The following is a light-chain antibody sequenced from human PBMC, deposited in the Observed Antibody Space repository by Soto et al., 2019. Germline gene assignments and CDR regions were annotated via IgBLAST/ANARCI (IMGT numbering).Light chain of an antibody. V-gene: IGKV3-20*01. CDR2: GAS. CDR1: QSVRSSY. J-gene: IGKJ1*01. CDR3: QQYGNSPQT. Sequence: EIVLTRSPGTLSLSPGERATLSCRASQSVRSSYLAWYQQKPGQAPRLLIYGASSRATGIPDRFSGSGSETDFTLTISRLEPEDFAVYYCQQYGNSPQTFGQGTKVEIK.